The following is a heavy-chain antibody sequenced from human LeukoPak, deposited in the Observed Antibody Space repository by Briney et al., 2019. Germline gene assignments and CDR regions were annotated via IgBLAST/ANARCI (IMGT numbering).Heavy chain of an antibody. V-gene: IGHV6-1*01. Sequence: SQTLSLTCAISGDSVSSNSAAWNWIRQSPSRGLEWLGRTYYRSKWYNDYAVSVKSRITINPDTSKNQFSLQLNSVTPEDTAVYYCARVRYSGYGTYYYYYYYMDVWGKGTTVTVSS. CDR1: GDSVSSNSAA. CDR3: ARVRYSGYGTYYYYYYYMDV. J-gene: IGHJ6*03. D-gene: IGHD5-12*01. CDR2: TYYRSKWYN.